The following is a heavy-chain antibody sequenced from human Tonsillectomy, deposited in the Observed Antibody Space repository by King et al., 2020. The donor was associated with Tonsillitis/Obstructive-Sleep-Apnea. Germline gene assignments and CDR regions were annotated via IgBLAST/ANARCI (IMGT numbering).Heavy chain of an antibody. Sequence: QLQESGPGLVKPSETLSLTCTVSGGSISSSSYYWGWIRQPPGKGLEWIGSIYYSGSTYYNPSLKSRVAISVDTSKNQFSLKLSSVTAADTAVYYCARGSVVNYYYYYMDVWGKGTSVTVSS. J-gene: IGHJ6*03. CDR1: GGSISSSSYY. V-gene: IGHV4-39*01. D-gene: IGHD2-2*01. CDR2: IYYSGST. CDR3: ARGSVVNYYYYYMDV.